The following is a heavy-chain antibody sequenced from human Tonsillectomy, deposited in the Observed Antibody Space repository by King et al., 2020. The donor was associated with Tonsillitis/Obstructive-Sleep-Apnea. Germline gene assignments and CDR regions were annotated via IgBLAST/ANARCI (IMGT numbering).Heavy chain of an antibody. J-gene: IGHJ6*03. CDR1: GFTFDDYA. V-gene: IGHV3-9*01. CDR2: IGWSSGII. Sequence: VQLVESGGGLVQPGRSLRLFCAVSGFTFDDYALHWVRQAPGKGLEWVSGIGWSSGIIGYADSVKGRVTISRDNAKNSLYMQMNSLRVEDTALYYCAKSPIAAAGSYYYYDMDVWGKGTTVTVSS. CDR3: AKSPIAAAGSYYYYDMDV. D-gene: IGHD6-13*01.